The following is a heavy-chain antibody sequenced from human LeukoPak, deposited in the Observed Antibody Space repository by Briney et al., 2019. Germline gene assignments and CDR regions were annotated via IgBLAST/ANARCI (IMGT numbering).Heavy chain of an antibody. CDR2: IKQDGSAK. D-gene: IGHD2-2*01. J-gene: IGHJ4*02. Sequence: GGSLRLSCAASGFTLSSYWMSWVRQAPGKGLEWVANIKQDGSAKDYVDSVKGRFTISRENAKNSLYLQMNSLRVDDMAIYYCARVYQSTSGRAIDYWGQGTLVTVSS. V-gene: IGHV3-7*01. CDR1: GFTLSSYW. CDR3: ARVYQSTSGRAIDY.